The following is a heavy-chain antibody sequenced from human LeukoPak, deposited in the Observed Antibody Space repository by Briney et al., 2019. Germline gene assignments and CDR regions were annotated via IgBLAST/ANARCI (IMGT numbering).Heavy chain of an antibody. CDR3: AKGPRTVRFGDRHKGMFDY. CDR1: GFTFSSYG. D-gene: IGHD3-10*01. CDR2: ISGSGGGT. J-gene: IGHJ4*02. Sequence: GGTLRLSCAASGFTFSSYGMSWVRQAPGKGLEWASGISGSGGGTHYADSVKGRFTISRDNSKNTLYLQMNSLRAEDTAVYYCAKGPRTVRFGDRHKGMFDYWGQGTLVTVSS. V-gene: IGHV3-23*01.